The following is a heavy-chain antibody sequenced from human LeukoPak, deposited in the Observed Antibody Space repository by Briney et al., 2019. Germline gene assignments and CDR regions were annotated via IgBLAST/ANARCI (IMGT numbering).Heavy chain of an antibody. CDR1: GFTVSSNY. CDR2: IYSGGST. CDR3: ARAGGYSYGYPSYFDY. V-gene: IGHV3-53*01. D-gene: IGHD5-18*01. Sequence: GGSLRLSCAASGFTVSSNYMSWVRQAPGKGLEWVSVIYSGGSTYYADSVTGRFTISRDNSKNTLYLQMNSLGAEDTAVYYCARAGGYSYGYPSYFDYWGQGTLVTVS. J-gene: IGHJ4*02.